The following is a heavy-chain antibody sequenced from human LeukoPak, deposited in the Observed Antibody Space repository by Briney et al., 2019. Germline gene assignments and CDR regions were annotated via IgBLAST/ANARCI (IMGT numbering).Heavy chain of an antibody. V-gene: IGHV5-51*01. D-gene: IGHD4-17*01. CDR2: IYPGDSNT. Sequence: GESLKISCKASGYIFTSYWIGWVRQMPGKGLEWMGIIYPGDSNTIYSPSFQGQVTISVDKSISTAHLQWSSLKASDTAIYYCARHRRGGESPYWYFDLWGRGTLVTVSS. J-gene: IGHJ2*01. CDR1: GYIFTSYW. CDR3: ARHRRGGESPYWYFDL.